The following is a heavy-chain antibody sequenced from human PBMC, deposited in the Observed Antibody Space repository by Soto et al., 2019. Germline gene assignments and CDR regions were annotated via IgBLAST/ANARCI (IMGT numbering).Heavy chain of an antibody. CDR3: ASGVGATATPYYYYGMDV. Sequence: ASVKVSCKASGGTFSSYAISWVRQAPGQGLEWMGGIIPIFGTANYAQKFQGRVTITADESTSTAYMELSSLRSEDTAVYYCASGVGATATPYYYYGMDVWGKGTTVTVSS. D-gene: IGHD1-26*01. V-gene: IGHV1-69*13. J-gene: IGHJ6*04. CDR2: IIPIFGTA. CDR1: GGTFSSYA.